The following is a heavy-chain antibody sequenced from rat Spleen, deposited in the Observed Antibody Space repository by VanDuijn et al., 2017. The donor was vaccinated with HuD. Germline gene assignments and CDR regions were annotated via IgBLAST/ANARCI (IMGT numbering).Heavy chain of an antibody. Sequence: EVQLVESGGGLVQPGRSLKLSCAASGFTFSNYDMAWVRQAPSKGLEWVTSISPSGSRTYYRDSVKGRFNVSRDNAKSTLYLQMDSLRSEDTATYYCAGHGAYYGYNYNWFAYWGQGTLVAVSS. V-gene: IGHV5-25*01. CDR1: GFTFSNYD. CDR3: AGHGAYYGYNYNWFAY. J-gene: IGHJ3*01. CDR2: ISPSGSRT. D-gene: IGHD1-9*01.